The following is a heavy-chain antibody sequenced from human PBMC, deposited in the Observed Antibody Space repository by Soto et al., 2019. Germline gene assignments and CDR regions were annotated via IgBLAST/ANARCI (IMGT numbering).Heavy chain of an antibody. Sequence: SQTLSLSSSVSGGSFSGYYCSWIRHPPGKGMEWIGEINQSGSTNYSPSLKSRVTISGDTSNNQFSLKLSSGAAADTAVYYCASLGMRPRTYSYTVVWAKAPTVTLSS. J-gene: IGHJ6*04. CDR3: ASLGMRPRTYSYTVV. D-gene: IGHD3-16*01. V-gene: IGHV4-34*01. CDR2: INQSGST. CDR1: GGSFSGYY.